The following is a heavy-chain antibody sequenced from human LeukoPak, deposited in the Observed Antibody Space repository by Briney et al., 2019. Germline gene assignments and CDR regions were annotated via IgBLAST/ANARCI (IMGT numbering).Heavy chain of an antibody. D-gene: IGHD2-2*01. J-gene: IGHJ4*02. CDR3: ARGDAYALNY. V-gene: IGHV3-74*01. CDR1: GFTFSSYA. CDR2: INSDGSTT. Sequence: GGSLRLSCAASGFTFSSYAMHWVRQAPGKGLVWVSRINSDGSTTAYADSVKGRFTISRDNAKNTLYLQMSSLRAEDTAVYYCARGDAYALNYWGQGTLVTVSS.